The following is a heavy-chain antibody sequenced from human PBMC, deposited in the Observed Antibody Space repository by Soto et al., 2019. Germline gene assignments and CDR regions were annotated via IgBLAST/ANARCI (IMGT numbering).Heavy chain of an antibody. J-gene: IGHJ6*02. V-gene: IGHV1-18*01. CDR1: GYTFTSYG. CDR2: ISAYNGNT. CDR3: AGLEFLWFRELSCMDV. Sequence: ASVKVSCKASGYTFTSYGISWVRQAPGQGLEWMGWISAYNGNTNYAQKLQGRVTMTTDTSTSTAYMELRSLRSDDTAVYYCAGLEFLWFRELSCMDVWGQGTTVTVSS. D-gene: IGHD3-10*01.